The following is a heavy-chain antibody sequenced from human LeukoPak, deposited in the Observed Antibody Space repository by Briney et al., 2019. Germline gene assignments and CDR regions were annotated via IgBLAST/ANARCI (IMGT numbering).Heavy chain of an antibody. Sequence: PSETLSLTCTVSGGSISSGSYYWSWIRQPAGKGLEWIGYIYYSGSTNYNPSLKSRVTISVDTSKNQFSLKLSSVTAADTAVYYCARVVPAAKVAAFDIWGQGTMVTVSS. J-gene: IGHJ3*02. D-gene: IGHD2-2*01. CDR3: ARVVPAAKVAAFDI. V-gene: IGHV4-61*10. CDR2: IYYSGST. CDR1: GGSISSGSYY.